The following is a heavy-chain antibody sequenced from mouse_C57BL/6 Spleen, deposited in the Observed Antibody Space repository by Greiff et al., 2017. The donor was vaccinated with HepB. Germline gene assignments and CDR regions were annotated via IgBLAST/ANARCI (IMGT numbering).Heavy chain of an antibody. J-gene: IGHJ1*03. CDR3: ASHYYGSSNWYFDV. CDR1: GYTFTSYD. D-gene: IGHD1-1*01. V-gene: IGHV1-85*01. Sequence: VQLQQSGPELVKPGASVKLSCKASGYTFTSYDINWVKQRPGQGLEWIGWIYPRDGSTKYNEKYKGKATLTVDTSSSTAYMELHSLTSEDSAVYFCASHYYGSSNWYFDVWGTGTTVTVSS. CDR2: IYPRDGST.